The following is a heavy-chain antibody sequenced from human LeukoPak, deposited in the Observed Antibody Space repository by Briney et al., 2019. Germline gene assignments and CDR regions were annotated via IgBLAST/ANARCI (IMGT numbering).Heavy chain of an antibody. Sequence: ASVKVSCKASGGTFSSYAISWVRQAPGQGLEWMGGIIPIFGTANHAQKFQGRVTITTDESTSTAYMELSSLRSEDTAVYYCARGISGSYTADYWGQGTLVTVSS. J-gene: IGHJ4*02. D-gene: IGHD1-26*01. CDR3: ARGISGSYTADY. CDR2: IIPIFGTA. V-gene: IGHV1-69*05. CDR1: GGTFSSYA.